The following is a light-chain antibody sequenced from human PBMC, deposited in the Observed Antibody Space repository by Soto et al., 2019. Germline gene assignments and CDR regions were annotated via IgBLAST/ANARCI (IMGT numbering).Light chain of an antibody. CDR3: QQYRSSPLT. CDR1: QSFTNNY. CDR2: GAS. Sequence: EIVLTQSPGTLSLSPGERATLSCRASQSFTNNYLAWFQQKPGQAATLLMYGASSRATGIPDRFSGSGSGTDFTLTITRLEPEDFAVYYCQQYRSSPLTFGRGTKVDI. V-gene: IGKV3-20*01. J-gene: IGKJ1*01.